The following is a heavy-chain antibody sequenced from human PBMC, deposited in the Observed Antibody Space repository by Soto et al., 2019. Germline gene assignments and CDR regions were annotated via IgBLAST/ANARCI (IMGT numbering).Heavy chain of an antibody. D-gene: IGHD1-26*01. Sequence: GESLKISCQTSDEIFNTYWITWVRQMPGRGLEWVGRIDPSDSYTTYNPSLKGHVILSVDKSMNTAYVQWTSLRASDTAMYFCGRDFGSGHADVWGQGTLVTVSS. J-gene: IGHJ1*01. CDR1: DEIFNTYW. CDR3: GRDFGSGHADV. CDR2: IDPSDSYT. V-gene: IGHV5-10-1*01.